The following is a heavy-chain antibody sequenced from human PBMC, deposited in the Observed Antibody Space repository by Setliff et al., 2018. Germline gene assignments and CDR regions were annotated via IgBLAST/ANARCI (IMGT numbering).Heavy chain of an antibody. D-gene: IGHD1-7*01. Sequence: ASVKVSCKASDYTFTDYGIYWVRQAPGQGLEWMGWISAYNGRTNYAEKFQGRVTMTRDTSISTAYMELSSLRSEDTAVYYCARNAITGTTRKYYYYMDVWGKGTTVTVSS. CDR2: ISAYNGRT. CDR1: DYTFTDYG. CDR3: ARNAITGTTRKYYYYMDV. V-gene: IGHV1-2*02. J-gene: IGHJ6*03.